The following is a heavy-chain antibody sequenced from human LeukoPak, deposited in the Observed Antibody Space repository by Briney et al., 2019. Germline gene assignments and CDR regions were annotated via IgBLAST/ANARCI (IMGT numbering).Heavy chain of an antibody. V-gene: IGHV4-39*01. CDR1: GGSISSSSYY. J-gene: IGHJ5*02. CDR3: ARLKGLVPDWFDP. CDR2: IYYSGST. Sequence: SETLSLTCTVSGGSISSSSYYWGWIRQPPGKGLEWIGSIYYSGSTYYSPSLKSRVTISVDTSKNQFSLKLSSVTAADTAVYYCARLKGLVPDWFDPWGQGTLVTVSS. D-gene: IGHD6-13*01.